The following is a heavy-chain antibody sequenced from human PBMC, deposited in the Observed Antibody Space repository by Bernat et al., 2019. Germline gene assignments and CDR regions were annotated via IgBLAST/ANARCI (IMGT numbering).Heavy chain of an antibody. CDR3: AREGYSYGRTYYYYGMDV. J-gene: IGHJ6*02. Sequence: VQLVESGGGVVQPGMSLRLSCAPSGFTFSSYAMHWVRQAPGKGLEWVAVITYDGSHTYYADSVKGRFTISRDDSKNTLHLQMNSLRAEDTAVYYCAREGYSYGRTYYYYGMDVWGQGTTVTVSS. V-gene: IGHV3-30*07. D-gene: IGHD5-18*01. CDR2: ITYDGSHT. CDR1: GFTFSSYA.